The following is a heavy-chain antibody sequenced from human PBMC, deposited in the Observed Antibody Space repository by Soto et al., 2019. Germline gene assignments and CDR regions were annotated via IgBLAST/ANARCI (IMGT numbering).Heavy chain of an antibody. CDR2: IKQDGSEK. Sequence: GGSLRLSCAASGFTFSSYWMSWVRQAPGKGLEWVANIKQDGSEKYYVDSVKGRFTISRDNAKNSLYLQMNSLRAEDTAVYYCARYYYDSSGYYYVNSFDYWGQGTLVTVSS. CDR1: GFTFSSYW. CDR3: ARYYYDSSGYYYVNSFDY. J-gene: IGHJ4*02. V-gene: IGHV3-7*04. D-gene: IGHD3-22*01.